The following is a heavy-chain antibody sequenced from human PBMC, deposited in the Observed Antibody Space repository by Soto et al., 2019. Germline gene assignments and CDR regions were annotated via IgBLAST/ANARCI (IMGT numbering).Heavy chain of an antibody. CDR3: ARQIAPAAFDP. J-gene: IGHJ3*01. D-gene: IGHD6-13*01. CDR1: RFIFSNYD. Sequence: PGGSLRLSCVTSRFIFSNYDMHWVRQAPGKGLEWVALIYYDASNKYYADSVKGRFTISRDNSKNTMYLQMNSLRAEDTAVYFCARQIAPAAFDPWGHGTMVTVS. V-gene: IGHV3-33*01. CDR2: IYYDASNK.